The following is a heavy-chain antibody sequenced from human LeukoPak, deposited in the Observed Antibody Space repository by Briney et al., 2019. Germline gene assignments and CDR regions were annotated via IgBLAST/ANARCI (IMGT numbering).Heavy chain of an antibody. Sequence: SVKVSCKASGGTFSSYAISWVRQAPGQGLEWMGGIIPIFGTANYAQKFQGRVTITADESTSTAYMELSSLRSEDTAVYYCAREGYCSGGSCYSFDYWGQGTLVTVSS. CDR3: AREGYCSGGSCYSFDY. V-gene: IGHV1-69*01. CDR1: GGTFSSYA. CDR2: IIPIFGTA. D-gene: IGHD2-15*01. J-gene: IGHJ4*02.